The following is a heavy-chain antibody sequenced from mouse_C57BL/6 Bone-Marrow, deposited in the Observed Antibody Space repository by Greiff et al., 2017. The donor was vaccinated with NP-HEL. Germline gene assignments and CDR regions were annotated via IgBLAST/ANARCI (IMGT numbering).Heavy chain of an antibody. CDR3: GREPSLCDGEDEGSFPAMDS. CDR1: GYTFTDYY. Sequence: EVQLQQSGPELVKPGASVKISCKASGYTFTDYYMNWVKQSHGQSLEWIGDINPNNGGTSYNQKFKGKATLTVDKSSSTAYMALRSLTSEDSAVYYRGREPSLCDGEDEGSFPAMDSGGQGTSATVSS. D-gene: IGHD2-13*01. CDR2: INPNNGGT. V-gene: IGHV1-26*01. J-gene: IGHJ4*01.